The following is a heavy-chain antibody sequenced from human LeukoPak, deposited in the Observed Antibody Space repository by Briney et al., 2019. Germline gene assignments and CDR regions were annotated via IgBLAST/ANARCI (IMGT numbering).Heavy chain of an antibody. V-gene: IGHV3-48*03. J-gene: IGHJ6*04. CDR3: AELGITMIGGV. CDR1: GFTFSSYE. Sequence: GGSLRLFCAASGFTFSSYEMNWVRQAPGKGLEWVSYISSSGSTIYYADSVKGRFTISRDNAKNSLYLQMNSLRAEDAAVYYCAELGITMIGGVWGKGTTVTISS. D-gene: IGHD3-10*02. CDR2: ISSSGSTI.